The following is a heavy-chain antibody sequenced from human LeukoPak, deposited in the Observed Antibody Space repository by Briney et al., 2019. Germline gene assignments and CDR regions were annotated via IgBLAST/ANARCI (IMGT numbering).Heavy chain of an antibody. CDR1: GFTFSSYS. CDR3: ASPVNSRYSSSTIDFGY. CDR2: ISSSSSYI. J-gene: IGHJ4*02. V-gene: IGHV3-21*01. D-gene: IGHD6-6*01. Sequence: GGSLRLSGAASGFTFSSYSMNWVRQAPGKGLEGVSSISSSSSYIYYADSVKGQFTISRDNAKNSLYLQMNSPSAEDTAVYYCASPVNSRYSSSTIDFGYWGQGTLVTVSS.